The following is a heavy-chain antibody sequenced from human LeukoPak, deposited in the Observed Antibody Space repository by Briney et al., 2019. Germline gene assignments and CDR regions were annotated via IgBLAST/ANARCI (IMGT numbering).Heavy chain of an antibody. Sequence: SETLSLTCAVYGGSFSGYYWSWIRQPPGKGLEWIGYIYYSGSTNYNPSLKSRVTISVDTSKNQFSLKLSSVTAADTAVYYCARDRGNRVFDYWGQGTLVTVSS. J-gene: IGHJ4*02. CDR1: GGSFSGYY. V-gene: IGHV4-59*01. CDR2: IYYSGST. D-gene: IGHD4-23*01. CDR3: ARDRGNRVFDY.